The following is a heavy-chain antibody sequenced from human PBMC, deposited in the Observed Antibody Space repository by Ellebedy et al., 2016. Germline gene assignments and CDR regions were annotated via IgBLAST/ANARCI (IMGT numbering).Heavy chain of an antibody. Sequence: SETLSLTXTVSGASISSYYWSWIRQPPGKGLEWIGYIYYSGSTNYNPSLKSRVTISVDTSKNQFSLKLSSVTAADTAVYYCARVGYCSSTSCYPLYFQHWGQGTLVTVSS. CDR3: ARVGYCSSTSCYPLYFQH. D-gene: IGHD2-2*01. CDR1: GASISSYY. J-gene: IGHJ1*01. V-gene: IGHV4-59*01. CDR2: IYYSGST.